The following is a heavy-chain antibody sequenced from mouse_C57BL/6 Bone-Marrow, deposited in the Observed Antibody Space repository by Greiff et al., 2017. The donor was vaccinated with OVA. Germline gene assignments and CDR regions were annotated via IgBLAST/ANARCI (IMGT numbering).Heavy chain of an antibody. CDR2: IDPSDSYT. Sequence: QVQLQQPGAELVMPGASVKLSCKASGYTFTSYWLHWVKPRPGQGLEWIGEIDPSDSYTNYNQKFKGKSTLTVDKSSSTADMQLSSLTSEDAAVYYCARWDYDYDYDVWGTGTTVTVSS. J-gene: IGHJ1*03. D-gene: IGHD2-4*01. CDR3: ARWDYDYDYDV. CDR1: GYTFTSYW. V-gene: IGHV1-69*01.